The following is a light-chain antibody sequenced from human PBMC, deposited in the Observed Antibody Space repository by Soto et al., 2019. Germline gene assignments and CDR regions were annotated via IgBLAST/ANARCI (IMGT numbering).Light chain of an antibody. CDR2: KVS. J-gene: IGKJ4*01. CDR3: MQDTHRGT. V-gene: IGKV2D-30*01. CDR1: QSLVYSDGNTY. Sequence: DVVMTQSPLSLPVTLGQPASISCRSSQSLVYSDGNTYLNWFQQRPGQSPRRLNHKVSNWASGVPDRFSGRGSGTDFTLKISRVEAEDVGIYYCMQDTHRGTFGGGTKVEIK.